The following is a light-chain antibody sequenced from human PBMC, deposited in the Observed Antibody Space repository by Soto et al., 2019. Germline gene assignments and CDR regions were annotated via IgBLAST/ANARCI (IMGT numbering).Light chain of an antibody. V-gene: IGKV1-6*01. J-gene: IGKJ1*01. CDR1: QDIAIY. CDR2: AAS. Sequence: AIQWTQSPASLSGSVREWVTITSRASQDIAIYLAWYQQKPGEAPKLLIYAASTLYGGVPSRFSGSGSGTDFALTISSLQPEDFATYYCLQDYNYPRTFGQGTKVDIK. CDR3: LQDYNYPRT.